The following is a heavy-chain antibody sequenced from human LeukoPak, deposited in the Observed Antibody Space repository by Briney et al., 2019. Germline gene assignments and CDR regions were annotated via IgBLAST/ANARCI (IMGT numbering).Heavy chain of an antibody. V-gene: IGHV1-2*02. D-gene: IGHD3-9*01. CDR3: ARDLKDYGITYYMDV. J-gene: IGHJ6*03. CDR1: GYTFTGYY. Sequence: ASVKVSCKASGYTFTGYYMHWVRQAPGQGLEWMGWINPNSGGTNYAQKFQGRVTMTRDTSISTAYMELSRLRSDDTAVYYCARDLKDYGITYYMDVWGKGTTVSVPS. CDR2: INPNSGGT.